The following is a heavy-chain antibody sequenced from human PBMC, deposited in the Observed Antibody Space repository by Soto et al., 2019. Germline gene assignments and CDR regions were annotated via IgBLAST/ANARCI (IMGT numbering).Heavy chain of an antibody. Sequence: GGSLRLSCAASGFTFSSYAMSWVRQAPGKGLEWVSAISGSGGSTYYADSVKGRFTISRDNSKNTLYLQMNSLRAEDTAVYYCAKDIVVVPAAIPTFDYWGQGTLVTVSS. V-gene: IGHV3-23*01. J-gene: IGHJ4*02. D-gene: IGHD2-2*02. CDR1: GFTFSSYA. CDR3: AKDIVVVPAAIPTFDY. CDR2: ISGSGGST.